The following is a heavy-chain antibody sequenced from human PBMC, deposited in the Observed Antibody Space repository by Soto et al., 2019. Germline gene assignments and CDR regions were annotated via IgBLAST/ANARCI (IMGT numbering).Heavy chain of an antibody. CDR3: ATDSEVGYYFDY. Sequence: SETLSLTCTVSGGSISSYYCTWIRQPPGKGLEWIGYMYYSGTTNYNPPLKSRATISVDTSKNQFSLKLSSVTAADTAVYYCATDSEVGYYFDYWGQGALVTVSS. V-gene: IGHV4-59*01. D-gene: IGHD1-26*01. CDR1: GGSISSYY. J-gene: IGHJ4*02. CDR2: MYYSGTT.